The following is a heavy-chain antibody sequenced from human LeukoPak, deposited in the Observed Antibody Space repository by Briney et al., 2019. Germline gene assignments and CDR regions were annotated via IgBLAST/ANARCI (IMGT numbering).Heavy chain of an antibody. J-gene: IGHJ4*02. CDR3: AREVAY. CDR2: IYHSGST. CDR1: GYSISSGYF. Sequence: PSETLSLTCTVSGYSISSGYFWGWIRQSPRKGLDWIGIIYHSGSTYYNPSLKSRVTISVDTSKNQFSLKLTSVTAADTAVYYCAREVAYWGQGILVTVSS. V-gene: IGHV4-38-2*02.